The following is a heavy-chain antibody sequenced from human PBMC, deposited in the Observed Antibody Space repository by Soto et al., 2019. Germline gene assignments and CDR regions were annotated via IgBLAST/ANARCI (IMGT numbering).Heavy chain of an antibody. J-gene: IGHJ5*02. Sequence: QVQLVESGGGVVQPGRSLRLSCAASGFTFSSYGMHWVRQAPGKGLEWVAVISYDGSNKYYADSVKGRFTISRDNSKNTLYLQMNSLRAEDTAVYYCAKDSYGYSYGYHWGQGTLVTGSS. D-gene: IGHD5-18*01. V-gene: IGHV3-30*18. CDR2: ISYDGSNK. CDR1: GFTFSSYG. CDR3: AKDSYGYSYGYH.